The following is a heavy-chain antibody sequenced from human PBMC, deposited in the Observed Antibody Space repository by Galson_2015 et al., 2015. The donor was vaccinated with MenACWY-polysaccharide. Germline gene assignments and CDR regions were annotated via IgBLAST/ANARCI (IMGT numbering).Heavy chain of an antibody. J-gene: IGHJ3*02. V-gene: IGHV3-7*01. D-gene: IGHD1-1*01. CDR2: IKKDGSEK. CDR3: AREPPVKTGDAVDS. CDR1: GFTFNNYW. Sequence: SLRLSCAVSGFTFNNYWMTWVRQAPGKGLEWVANIKKDGSEKYYVDSVKGRFTISRDNAENSLYLQMSSLSAEDTAIYYCAREPPVKTGDAVDSWGQGTMVTVSS.